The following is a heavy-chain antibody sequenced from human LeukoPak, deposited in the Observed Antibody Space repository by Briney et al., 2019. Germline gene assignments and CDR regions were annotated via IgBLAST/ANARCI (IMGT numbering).Heavy chain of an antibody. CDR1: GGSISSYF. CDR3: ARDRYYYDSSGSATYYMDV. CDR2: IYTSGST. Sequence: SETLSLTCTVSGGSISSYFWSWIRQPAGKGLEWIGRIYTSGSTNYNPSLKSRVTMSVDTSKNQFSLKLSSVTAADTAVYYCARDRYYYDSSGSATYYMDVWGKGTTVTVSS. V-gene: IGHV4-4*07. D-gene: IGHD3-22*01. J-gene: IGHJ6*03.